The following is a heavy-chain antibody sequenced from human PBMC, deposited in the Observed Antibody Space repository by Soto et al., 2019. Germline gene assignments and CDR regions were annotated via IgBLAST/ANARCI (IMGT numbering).Heavy chain of an antibody. CDR3: ARGPHIVVVSAILPAFDI. J-gene: IGHJ3*02. Sequence: QVQLVESGGGVVQPGRSLRLSCAASGFTFSSYAMHWVRQAPGKGLEWVAVISYDGSNKYYADSVKGRFTISRENSMHARYPQMNRLRAEEQAVYYCARGPHIVVVSAILPAFDIWGQGTMVTVSS. CDR2: ISYDGSNK. CDR1: GFTFSSYA. V-gene: IGHV3-30-3*01. D-gene: IGHD2-21*01.